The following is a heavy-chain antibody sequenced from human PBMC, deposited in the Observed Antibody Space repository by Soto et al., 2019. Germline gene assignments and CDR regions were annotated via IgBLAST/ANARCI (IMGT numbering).Heavy chain of an antibody. CDR1: GGSISSGDYY. D-gene: IGHD3-22*01. V-gene: IGHV4-30-4*01. J-gene: IGHJ4*02. CDR3: ARVYYYDSSGYYSPPYYFDY. CDR2: IYYSGST. Sequence: QVQLQESGPGLVKPSQTLSLTCTVSGGSISSGDYYWSWIRQPPGKSLEWIGYIYYSGSTYYNPSLKSRVTISVDTSKNQFSLKLSSVTAADTAVYYCARVYYYDSSGYYSPPYYFDYWGQGTLVTVSS.